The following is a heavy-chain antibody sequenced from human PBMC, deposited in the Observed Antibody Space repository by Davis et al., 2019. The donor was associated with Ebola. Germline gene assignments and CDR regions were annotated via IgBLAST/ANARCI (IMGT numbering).Heavy chain of an antibody. D-gene: IGHD3-16*01. CDR2: VYHSGST. CDR3: ARGRTLNDY. V-gene: IGHV4-59*12. CDR1: GGSISSYY. J-gene: IGHJ4*02. Sequence: MPSETLSLTCTVSGGSISSYYWSCIRQHPGKGLEWIGYVYHSGSTYYNPSLKSRVTISVDRSKNQFSLKLSSVTAADTAVYYCARGRTLNDYWGQGTLVTVSS.